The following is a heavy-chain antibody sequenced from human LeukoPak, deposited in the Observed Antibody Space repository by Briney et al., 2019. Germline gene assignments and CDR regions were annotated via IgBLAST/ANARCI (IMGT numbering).Heavy chain of an antibody. J-gene: IGHJ4*02. CDR3: AKRDDSGGNLVDL. CDR1: GLSIRSGSHY. CDR2: IYYSGST. Sequence: SETLSLTCTVSGLSIRSGSHYWAWIRQPPGKVVEWIGIIYYSGSTYYNPSLENRVTISIDTSKHHFSLKLSSLSDADTSVYYCAKRDDSGGNLVDLWGQGTLVTVS. V-gene: IGHV4-39*02. D-gene: IGHD3-22*01.